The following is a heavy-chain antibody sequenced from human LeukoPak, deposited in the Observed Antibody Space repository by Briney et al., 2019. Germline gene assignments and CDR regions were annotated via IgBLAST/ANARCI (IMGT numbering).Heavy chain of an antibody. CDR3: AKAAALSGSYLYYFDY. Sequence: PGGSLRLSCAASGFTFSSYGMHWVRQAPGKGLEWVAFIRYDGSNKSYADSVKGRFTISRDNSKNTLYLQMNSLRAEDTAVYYCAKAAALSGSYLYYFDYWGQGTLVTVSS. CDR1: GFTFSSYG. V-gene: IGHV3-30*02. CDR2: IRYDGSNK. J-gene: IGHJ4*02. D-gene: IGHD1-26*01.